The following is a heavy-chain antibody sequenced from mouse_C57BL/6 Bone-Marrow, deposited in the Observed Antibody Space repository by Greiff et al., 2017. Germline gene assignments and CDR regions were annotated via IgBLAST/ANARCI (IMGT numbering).Heavy chain of an antibody. V-gene: IGHV1-53*01. CDR3: ASLFITTVVANFDY. J-gene: IGHJ2*01. CDR1: GYTFTSYW. Sequence: QVQLQQPGPELVKPGASVKLSCKASGYTFTSYWMHWVKQRPGQGLEWIGNINPSNGGTNYNEKFKSKATLTVDKSSSTAYMQLSSLTSEDSAVYYCASLFITTVVANFDYWGQGTTLTVSS. CDR2: INPSNGGT. D-gene: IGHD1-1*01.